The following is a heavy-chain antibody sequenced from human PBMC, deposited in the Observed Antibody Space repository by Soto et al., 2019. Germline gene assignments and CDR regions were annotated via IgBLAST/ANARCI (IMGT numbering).Heavy chain of an antibody. Sequence: EVQLVESGGGLVQPGGSLKLSCAVSGFTFSSHAMNWVRQAPGKGLEWVAYIHGTRSIIYYADSVKGRFTISRDNAKNSLYVQMDSLRDEDTALYYCARDARIADYDYWGQGTLVTVSS. CDR2: IHGTRSII. CDR3: ARDARIADYDY. D-gene: IGHD3-16*01. V-gene: IGHV3-48*02. J-gene: IGHJ4*02. CDR1: GFTFSSHA.